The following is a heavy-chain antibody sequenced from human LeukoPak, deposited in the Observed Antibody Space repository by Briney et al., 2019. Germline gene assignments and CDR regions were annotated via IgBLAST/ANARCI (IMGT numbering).Heavy chain of an antibody. CDR3: AREKHSSEFDC. Sequence: PGGSLRLSCAASGFTFSSYAMHWVRQAPGKGLEWVAVISYDGSNKYYADSVKGRFTISRDNSKNTLYLQMNSLRAEDTAVYYCAREKHSSEFDCWGQGTLVTVSS. V-gene: IGHV3-30-3*01. CDR1: GFTFSSYA. J-gene: IGHJ4*02. CDR2: ISYDGSNK. D-gene: IGHD6-25*01.